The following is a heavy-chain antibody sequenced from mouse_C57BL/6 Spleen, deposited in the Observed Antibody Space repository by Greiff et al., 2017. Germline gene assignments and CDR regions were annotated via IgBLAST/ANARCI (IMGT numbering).Heavy chain of an antibody. Sequence: EVKLVESGPELVKPGASVKIPCKASGYTFTDYNMDWVKQSHGKSLEWIGDINPNNGGTIYNQKFKGKATLTVDKSASTAYMELRSLTSEDTAVYYCARSYYYGSSSFAYWGQGTLVTVSA. CDR1: GYTFTDYN. V-gene: IGHV1-18*01. CDR3: ARSYYYGSSSFAY. CDR2: INPNNGGT. J-gene: IGHJ3*01. D-gene: IGHD1-1*01.